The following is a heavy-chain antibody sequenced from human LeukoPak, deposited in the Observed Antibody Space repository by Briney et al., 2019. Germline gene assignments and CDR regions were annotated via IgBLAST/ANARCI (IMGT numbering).Heavy chain of an antibody. CDR3: ASLLISVADLDS. V-gene: IGHV4-39*01. J-gene: IGHJ4*02. CDR2: IYYGGNT. CDR1: GCSISSCSAY. Sequence: SETLSLTCTVSGCSISSCSAYWGWIRQPPGKGLEWIGSIYYGGNTYYNPSLESRVTISVDTSKNQFSLKLTYVTDADTAVYYCASLLISVADLDSWGQGNLVTVSS. D-gene: IGHD6-19*01.